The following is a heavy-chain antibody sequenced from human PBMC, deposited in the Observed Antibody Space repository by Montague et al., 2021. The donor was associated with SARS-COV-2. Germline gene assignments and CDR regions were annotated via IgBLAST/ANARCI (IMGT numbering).Heavy chain of an antibody. Sequence: TLSLTCTVSGGSISGDNYYWTWIRQHPGKGLEWIAYIYYTGSTYYNPSLQSRLRTSLDTSKNQSSLTLTSVTAADTAIYYCARNRGWGSRGAGYIDLWGRGTLVTVSS. J-gene: IGHJ2*01. CDR1: GGSISGDNYY. CDR2: IYYTGST. CDR3: ARNRGWGSRGAGYIDL. D-gene: IGHD7-27*01. V-gene: IGHV4-31*03.